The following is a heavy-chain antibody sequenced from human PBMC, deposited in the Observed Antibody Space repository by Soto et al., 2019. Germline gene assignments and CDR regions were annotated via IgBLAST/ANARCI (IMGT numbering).Heavy chain of an antibody. D-gene: IGHD2-8*02. V-gene: IGHV3-23*01. Sequence: LSLSCAASGFICSSYDMSWVRQAPGKGLEWVSTILVDGRTFYVDSVEGRFTISRDSSQNTVYLQMNSLTAGDTALYYCAKATATGGGAFDICGQGTMVTVSS. CDR3: AKATATGGGAFDI. CDR1: GFICSSYD. CDR2: ILVDGRT. J-gene: IGHJ3*02.